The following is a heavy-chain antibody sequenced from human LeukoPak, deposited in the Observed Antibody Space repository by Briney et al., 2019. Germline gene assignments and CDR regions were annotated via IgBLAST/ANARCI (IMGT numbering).Heavy chain of an antibody. CDR3: ARDDYGDYFPRY. CDR2: FSGSGGST. J-gene: IGHJ4*02. Sequence: GGSLRLSCAASGFTFSSYAMSWVRQAPGKGLECISGFSGSGGSTYYADSVKGRFTISRDNSKNSLYLQVNSLRAEDTAVYYCARDDYGDYFPRYWGQGTLVTVSS. V-gene: IGHV3-23*01. CDR1: GFTFSSYA. D-gene: IGHD4-17*01.